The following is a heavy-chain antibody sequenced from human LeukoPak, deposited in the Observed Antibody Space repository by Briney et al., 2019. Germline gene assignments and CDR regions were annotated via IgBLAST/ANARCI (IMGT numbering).Heavy chain of an antibody. V-gene: IGHV3-20*04. CDR2: IIWNGGST. Sequence: GGSLRLSCAASGFTFDDYGMSWVRQAPGKGLEWVSGIIWNGGSTGYADSVKGRFTISRDNAKNSLYLQMNSLRAEDTALYYCARASRIAAPSYYYYYDYMDVWGKGTTVTVSS. D-gene: IGHD6-6*01. CDR1: GFTFDDYG. J-gene: IGHJ6*03. CDR3: ARASRIAAPSYYYYYDYMDV.